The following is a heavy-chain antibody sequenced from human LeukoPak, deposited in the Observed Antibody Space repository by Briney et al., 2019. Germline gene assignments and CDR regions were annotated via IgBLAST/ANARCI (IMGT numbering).Heavy chain of an antibody. Sequence: GGSLRLSCAASGFTFSSYGMHWVRQAPGKGLQWVAFIRYDGSNKYYADSVKGRFTISRDNSKNTLYLQMNSLRAEDTAVYYCAREYFGVGATTPNFDYWGQGTLVTVSS. D-gene: IGHD1-26*01. V-gene: IGHV3-30*02. J-gene: IGHJ4*02. CDR1: GFTFSSYG. CDR3: AREYFGVGATTPNFDY. CDR2: IRYDGSNK.